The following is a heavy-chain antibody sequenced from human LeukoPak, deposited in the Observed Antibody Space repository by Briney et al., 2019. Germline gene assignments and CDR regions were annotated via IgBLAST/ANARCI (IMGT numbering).Heavy chain of an antibody. CDR2: ISGSGLST. D-gene: IGHD3-10*01. CDR1: GFTFSTYA. V-gene: IGHV3-23*01. CDR3: AKSLRFGEYTNLPFDY. Sequence: GGSLRLSCAASGFTFSTYAMSWVRQAPGKGLEWVSAISGSGLSTYYADSVQGRFTISRDNSKNTLYLQMNSLRAEDTAVYYCAKSLRFGEYTNLPFDYWGQGTLVTVSS. J-gene: IGHJ4*02.